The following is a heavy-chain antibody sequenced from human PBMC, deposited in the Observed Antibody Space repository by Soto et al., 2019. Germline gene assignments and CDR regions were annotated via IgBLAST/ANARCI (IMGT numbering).Heavy chain of an antibody. CDR3: AILEDIVATISFDP. V-gene: IGHV1-69*02. J-gene: IGHJ5*02. CDR2: IIPILGIA. D-gene: IGHD5-12*01. Sequence: HVQLVQSGAEVKKPGSSVKVSGKASGGTFSSYTISWVRQAPGHGLEWMGRIIPILGIANYAQKFQGRVTITADKSTSTAYMELSRLRSEDTALYYCAILEDIVATISFDPWGQGTLVTVSS. CDR1: GGTFSSYT.